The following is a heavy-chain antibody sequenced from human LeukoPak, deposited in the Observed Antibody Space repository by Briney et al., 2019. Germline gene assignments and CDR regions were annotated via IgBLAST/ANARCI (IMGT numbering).Heavy chain of an antibody. CDR3: ARDTSGSYYDYYYYGMDV. CDR2: ISAYNGNT. D-gene: IGHD1-26*01. CDR1: GGTFSSYA. Sequence: ASVKVSCKASGGTFSSYAISWVRQAPGQGLEWMGWISAYNGNTNYAQKLQGRVTMTTDTSTSTAYMELRSLRSDDTAVYYCARDTSGSYYDYYYYGMDVWGQGTTVTVSS. V-gene: IGHV1-18*01. J-gene: IGHJ6*02.